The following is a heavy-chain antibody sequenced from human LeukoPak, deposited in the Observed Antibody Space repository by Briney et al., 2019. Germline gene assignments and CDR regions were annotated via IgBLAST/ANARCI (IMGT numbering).Heavy chain of an antibody. CDR2: IGTTGDT. CDR3: ARDRGGGHMDV. Sequence: GGSLRLSCADSGFTFTTYDMHWVRQATGKGLEWVSAIGTTGDTYYPGSVKGRFTISRENAKNSLYLQMNSLRAGDTAVYYCARDRGGGHMDVWGKGTTVTISS. V-gene: IGHV3-13*01. CDR1: GFTFTTYD. J-gene: IGHJ6*03. D-gene: IGHD2-15*01.